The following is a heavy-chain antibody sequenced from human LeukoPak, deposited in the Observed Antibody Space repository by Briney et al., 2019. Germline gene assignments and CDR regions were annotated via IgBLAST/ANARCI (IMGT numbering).Heavy chain of an antibody. CDR1: GGSISSGGYC. J-gene: IGHJ4*02. D-gene: IGHD3-22*01. V-gene: IGHV4-31*03. CDR2: IYYSGST. Sequence: SETLSLTCTVSGGSISSGGYCWSWIRQHPGKGLEWIGYIYYSGSTYYNPSLKSRVTISVDTSKNQFSLKLSSVTAADTAVYYCARAPGYYYDSSGLPFDYWGQGTLVTVSS. CDR3: ARAPGYYYDSSGLPFDY.